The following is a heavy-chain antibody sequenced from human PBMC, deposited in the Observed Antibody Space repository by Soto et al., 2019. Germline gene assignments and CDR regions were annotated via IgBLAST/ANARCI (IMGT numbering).Heavy chain of an antibody. J-gene: IGHJ4*02. D-gene: IGHD6-13*01. V-gene: IGHV1-69*13. CDR1: GGTFSSYG. Sequence: ASVKVSCKASGGTFSSYGISWVRQAPGQGLEWMGGIIPIFGTANYAQKFQGRVTITADESTSTAYMELSSLRSEDTAVYYCARDQMAAAGIDYWGQGTLVTVSS. CDR2: IIPIFGTA. CDR3: ARDQMAAAGIDY.